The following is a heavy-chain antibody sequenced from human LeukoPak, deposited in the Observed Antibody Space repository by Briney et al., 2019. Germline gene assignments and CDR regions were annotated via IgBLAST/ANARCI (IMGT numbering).Heavy chain of an antibody. CDR3: ARDPYSGTYGDTYYYYMDV. CDR1: GFTFSSYS. V-gene: IGHV3-21*01. CDR2: ITSSSTYT. J-gene: IGHJ6*03. Sequence: GGSLRLSCAASGFTFSSYSMNWVRQTPGKGLEWVSSITSSSTYTFYADSVKGRFTISRDNARNSLYLQMNSLRAEDMAVYYCARDPYSGTYGDTYYYYMDVWGKGTTVTISS. D-gene: IGHD1-26*01.